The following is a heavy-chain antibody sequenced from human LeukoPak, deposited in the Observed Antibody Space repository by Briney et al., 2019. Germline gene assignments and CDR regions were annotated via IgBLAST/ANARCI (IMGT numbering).Heavy chain of an antibody. D-gene: IGHD3-3*01. CDR1: GGTFSSYA. CDR3: ARVSDYDFWSGYYKGYYYYYMDV. CDR2: IIPILGIA. J-gene: IGHJ6*03. Sequence: ASVKVSCKASGGTFSSYAISWVRQAPGQGLEWMGRIIPILGIANYAQKFQGRVTITADKSTSTAYMELSSLRSEDTAVYYCARVSDYDFWSGYYKGYYYYYMDVWGKGTTVTVSS. V-gene: IGHV1-69*04.